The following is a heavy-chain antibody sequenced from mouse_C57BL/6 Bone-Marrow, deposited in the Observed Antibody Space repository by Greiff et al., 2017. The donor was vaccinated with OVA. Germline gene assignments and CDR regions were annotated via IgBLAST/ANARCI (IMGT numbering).Heavy chain of an antibody. CDR1: GFTFSSYG. CDR3: ARHYD. J-gene: IGHJ2*01. D-gene: IGHD1-1*01. Sequence: EVNLVESGGDLVKPGGSLKLSCAASGFTFSSYGMSWVRQTPDKRLEWVATISSGGSYTYYPDSVKGRFTISRDNAKNTLYLQMSSLKSEDTAMYYCARHYDWGQGTTLTVSS. CDR2: ISSGGSYT. V-gene: IGHV5-6*01.